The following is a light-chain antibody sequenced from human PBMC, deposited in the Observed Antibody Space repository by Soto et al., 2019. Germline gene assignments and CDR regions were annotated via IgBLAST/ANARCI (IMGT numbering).Light chain of an antibody. V-gene: IGKV3-20*01. CDR2: GAS. J-gene: IGKJ1*01. CDR3: HQYGSSPGS. CDR1: QTFSNSF. Sequence: EIGLTQSPGTLSLSPGERATLSCRASQTFSNSFLSWFQQIPGQAPRLLIYGASMRATGIPDRFSGDGSGTDFTLTLSRLEAEDFAIYYCHQYGSSPGSFGQGTKVDI.